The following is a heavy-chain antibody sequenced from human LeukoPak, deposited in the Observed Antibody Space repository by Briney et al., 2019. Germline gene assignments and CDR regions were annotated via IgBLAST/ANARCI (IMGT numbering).Heavy chain of an antibody. Sequence: PSETLSLTCAVYGGSFSAYYWTWIRQPPGKGLEWIGEINHSGSTNYNPSLKSRVTISVDTSKNQFSLKLSSVTAADTAVYYCARTAQQLWEPYYYYYMDVWGKGTTVTVSS. V-gene: IGHV4-34*01. J-gene: IGHJ6*03. CDR1: GGSFSAYY. CDR3: ARTAQQLWEPYYYYYMDV. CDR2: INHSGST. D-gene: IGHD5-18*01.